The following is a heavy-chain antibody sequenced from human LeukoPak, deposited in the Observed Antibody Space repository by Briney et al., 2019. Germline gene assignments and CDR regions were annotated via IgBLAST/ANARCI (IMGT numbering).Heavy chain of an antibody. CDR1: GFTFSDYY. CDR2: ISSSGSTI. J-gene: IGHJ4*02. Sequence: GGSLRLSCAASGFTFSDYYMSWIRQAPGKVLEGASYISSSGSTIYYADSVKGRFTSSRDNAKNSLYLQMNSLRAEDTAVYYCARGTYDFWSGYHPFDYWGQGTLVTVSS. D-gene: IGHD3-3*01. V-gene: IGHV3-11*04. CDR3: ARGTYDFWSGYHPFDY.